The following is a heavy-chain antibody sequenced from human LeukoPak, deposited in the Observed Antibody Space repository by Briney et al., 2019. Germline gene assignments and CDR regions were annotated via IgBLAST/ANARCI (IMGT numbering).Heavy chain of an antibody. Sequence: SETLSLTCTVSGVSMGSYYWSWIRQPAGKGVEWIGRIYTSGSTNYNPSLKSRLSMSLDSSKNLFSLGLTSVTAADTAVYYCAGHHPRNTVDFWGQGTLVTVSS. CDR2: IYTSGST. J-gene: IGHJ4*02. CDR3: AGHHPRNTVDF. CDR1: GVSMGSYY. D-gene: IGHD2/OR15-2a*01. V-gene: IGHV4-4*07.